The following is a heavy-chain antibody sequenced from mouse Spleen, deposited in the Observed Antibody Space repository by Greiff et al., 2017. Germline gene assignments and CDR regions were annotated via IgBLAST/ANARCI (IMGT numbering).Heavy chain of an antibody. CDR2: IYPGSGNT. CDR1: GYTFTDYY. D-gene: IGHD2-10*01. J-gene: IGHJ2*01. Sequence: QVQLQQSGAELVRPGASVKLSCKASGYTFTDYYINWVKQRPGQGLEWIARIYPGSGNTYYNEKFKGKATLTAEKSSSTAYMQLSSLTSEDSAVYFCARGPTEGDYFDYWGQGTTLTVSS. CDR3: ARGPTEGDYFDY. V-gene: IGHV1-76*01.